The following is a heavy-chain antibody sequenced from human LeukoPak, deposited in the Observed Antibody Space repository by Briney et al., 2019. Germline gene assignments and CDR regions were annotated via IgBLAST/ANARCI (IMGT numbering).Heavy chain of an antibody. J-gene: IGHJ4*02. D-gene: IGHD4-23*01. V-gene: IGHV1-69*05. CDR3: ARGAERGFYGGNFFDY. CDR2: IIPIFGTA. Sequence: PVASVKLSWKASGGTFSSYAISWVRQAPGQGLEWMGGIIPIFGTASYAQKFQGRVTITTDDSTSTAYMELRSLRSEDTTVYYCARGAERGFYGGNFFDYWGQGTLVTVSS. CDR1: GGTFSSYA.